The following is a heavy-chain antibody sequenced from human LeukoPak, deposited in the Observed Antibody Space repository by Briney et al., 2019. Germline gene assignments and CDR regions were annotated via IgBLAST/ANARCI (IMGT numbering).Heavy chain of an antibody. CDR3: ARVRDNAFDI. CDR2: INGNSGGT. J-gene: IGHJ3*02. V-gene: IGHV1-2*02. D-gene: IGHD2-15*01. Sequence: ASVKVSCKASGYTFTGYYMHWVRQAPGQGLEWMGWINGNSGGTNYAQKFQGRVTMTGDTSISTAYMEVSRVTSDDTAVYYCARVRDNAFDIWGQGTMVTVSS. CDR1: GYTFTGYY.